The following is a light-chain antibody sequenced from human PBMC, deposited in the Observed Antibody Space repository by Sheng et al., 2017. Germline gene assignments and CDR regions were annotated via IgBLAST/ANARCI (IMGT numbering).Light chain of an antibody. V-gene: IGLV2-14*03. CDR1: SSDVGGYHY. J-gene: IGLJ1*01. CDR2: SVN. Sequence: QSALTQPASVSRSPGQSITISCTGTSSDVGGYHYVSWYQQHPGRPPKLMIYSVNNRPSGVSDRFSGSKSGNTASLTISGLQAEDEADYYCSSYTSSSTSFGTGTKVTVL. CDR3: SSYTSSSTS.